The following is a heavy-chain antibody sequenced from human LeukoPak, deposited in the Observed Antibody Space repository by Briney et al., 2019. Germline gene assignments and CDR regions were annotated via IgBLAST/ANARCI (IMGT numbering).Heavy chain of an antibody. Sequence: PGGSLRLSCAASGFTFSSYAMSWVRKAPGKGLEWVSAISGSGGSTYYADSVKGRFTISRDNSKNTLYLQMNSLRAEDTAVYYCAKVDYGDTDRRYFDYWGQGTLVTVSS. V-gene: IGHV3-23*01. CDR3: AKVDYGDTDRRYFDY. CDR2: ISGSGGST. J-gene: IGHJ4*02. CDR1: GFTFSSYA. D-gene: IGHD4-17*01.